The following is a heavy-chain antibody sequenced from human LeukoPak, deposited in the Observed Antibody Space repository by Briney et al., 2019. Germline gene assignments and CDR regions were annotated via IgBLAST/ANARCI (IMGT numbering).Heavy chain of an antibody. D-gene: IGHD2-2*01. CDR3: ARGRCSSTSCFFDY. V-gene: IGHV3-7*01. CDR2: IKQDGSEK. CDR1: GFTFSSYW. Sequence: GGSLRLSCAASGFTFSSYWMSWVRQAPGKGLESVANIKQDGSEKYYVDSVKGRFTISRDNAKNSLSLQMNSLRAEDTAVYYCARGRCSSTSCFFDYWGQGTLVTVSS. J-gene: IGHJ4*02.